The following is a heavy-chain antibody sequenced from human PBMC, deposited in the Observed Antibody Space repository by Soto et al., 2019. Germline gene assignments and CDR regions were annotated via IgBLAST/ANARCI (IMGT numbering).Heavy chain of an antibody. CDR3: ARRVYSGSGRDYFDR. J-gene: IGHJ4*02. Sequence: SETLSLTCSVSGGPISSSGHFWAWIRQPPGRGLEWLATIYYTGTAYYNPSLKSRLTISMDTSKDQFSLDLTSMTAADTALYFCARRVYSGSGRDYFDRWGQGSLVTVSS. V-gene: IGHV4-39*01. CDR2: IYYTGTA. CDR1: GGPISSSGHF. D-gene: IGHD1-26*01.